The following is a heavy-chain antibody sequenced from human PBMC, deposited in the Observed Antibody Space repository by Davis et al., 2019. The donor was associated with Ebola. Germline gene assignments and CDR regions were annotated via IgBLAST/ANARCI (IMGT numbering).Heavy chain of an antibody. CDR3: ARESGGGIDY. V-gene: IGHV3-49*04. Sequence: PGGSLRLSCTGSGFTFGDYAMSWVRQAPGKGLEWVGFMRSKGFGGTTEYAASVKGRFTISRDDSKGIAYLQMNSLKIEDTAVYYCARESGGGIDYWGQGTLVTVSS. CDR1: GFTFGDYA. D-gene: IGHD1-26*01. CDR2: MRSKGFGGTT. J-gene: IGHJ4*02.